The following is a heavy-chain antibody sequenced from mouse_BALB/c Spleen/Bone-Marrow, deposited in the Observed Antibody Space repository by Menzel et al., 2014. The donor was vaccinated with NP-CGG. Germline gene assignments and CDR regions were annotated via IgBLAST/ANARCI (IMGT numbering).Heavy chain of an antibody. CDR3: AREGSTMITTPFAY. V-gene: IGHV2-9*02. D-gene: IGHD2-4*01. CDR1: GFSLTSYG. Sequence: QVQLKQSGPGLVAPSQSLSIPCTVSGFSLTSYGLHWVRQPPGKGLEWLGVIWAGGSTNYNSALMSRLSISKDNSKSQVFLKMNSLQTDDTAMYYCAREGSTMITTPFAYWAKGLWSLSLQ. J-gene: IGHJ3*01. CDR2: IWAGGST.